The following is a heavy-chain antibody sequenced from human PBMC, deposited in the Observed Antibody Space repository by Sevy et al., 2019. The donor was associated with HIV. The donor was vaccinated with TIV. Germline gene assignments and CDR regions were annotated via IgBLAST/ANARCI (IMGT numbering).Heavy chain of an antibody. D-gene: IGHD3-3*02. CDR2: ISGYNGYT. V-gene: IGHV1-18*01. Sequence: ASVKVSCKASGYSFTNYGIGWVRQAPGQGLEWMGWISGYNGYTNYAQNLQGRVTMTTDTSTSTAYTELRSLGSDDTAIYYCAKEGKNIRSWFDPWGQGTLVTVSS. CDR3: AKEGKNIRSWFDP. J-gene: IGHJ5*02. CDR1: GYSFTNYG.